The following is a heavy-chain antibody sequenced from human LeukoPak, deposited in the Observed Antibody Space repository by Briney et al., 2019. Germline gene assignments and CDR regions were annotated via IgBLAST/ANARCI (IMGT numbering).Heavy chain of an antibody. J-gene: IGHJ4*02. CDR3: ARVYSLYDN. D-gene: IGHD6-13*01. Sequence: SETLSLTCSVSGGSISSRYYWGWIGQSPGKGLEWIGGLYYTGSTYYNPSFKSRITISVDTSKNQFSLKLTSVTAADTAVYYCARVYSLYDNWGQGILVIVSS. V-gene: IGHV4-39*01. CDR1: GGSISSRYY. CDR2: LYYTGST.